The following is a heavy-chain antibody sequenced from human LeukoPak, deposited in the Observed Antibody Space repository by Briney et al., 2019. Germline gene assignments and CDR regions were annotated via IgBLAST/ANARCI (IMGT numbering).Heavy chain of an antibody. J-gene: IGHJ4*02. CDR1: GFTFSSYS. D-gene: IGHD2-21*01. Sequence: PGGSLRLSCAASGFTFSSYSMTWVRQVPGKGLVWVSRINSDGTITTYADSVKGRFTISRDNAMNTVYLQMNSLRVEDTAVYYCVSLYLAGWGQGTLVTVSS. CDR2: INSDGTIT. CDR3: VSLYLAG. V-gene: IGHV3-74*03.